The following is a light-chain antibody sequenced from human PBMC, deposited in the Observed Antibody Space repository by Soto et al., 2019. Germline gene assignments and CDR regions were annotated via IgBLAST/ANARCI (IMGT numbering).Light chain of an antibody. CDR2: AAS. Sequence: IQLTQSPSSPSASVGDRVTITCRSSQGISSYVAWYQQKPGKAPKLLIYAASTLQSGVPSRFSGSGSGTDFTLTISCLQSEDFATYYCQQYYSYPLTCGGGTKVDIK. V-gene: IGKV1-9*01. CDR3: QQYYSYPLT. CDR1: QGISSY. J-gene: IGKJ4*01.